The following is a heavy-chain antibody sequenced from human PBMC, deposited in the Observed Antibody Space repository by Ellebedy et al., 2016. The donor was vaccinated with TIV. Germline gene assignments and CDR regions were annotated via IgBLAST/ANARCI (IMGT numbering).Heavy chain of an antibody. V-gene: IGHV1-2*02. CDR1: GYTFNGYY. D-gene: IGHD5-24*01. CDR3: ARRRDGYNRRTSVNYFDY. Sequence: ASVKVSCKASGYTFNGYYMHWVRQAPGQGLEWMGWINPKSGATNYAQKFQGRVTMTRDTSISTAYMELSRLRSDDAAVYYCARRRDGYNRRTSVNYFDYWGQGTLVTVSS. J-gene: IGHJ4*02. CDR2: INPKSGAT.